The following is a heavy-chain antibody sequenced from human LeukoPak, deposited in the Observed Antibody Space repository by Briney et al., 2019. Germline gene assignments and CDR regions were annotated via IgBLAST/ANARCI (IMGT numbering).Heavy chain of an antibody. CDR1: GGSSSSSSYY. CDR2: IYYSGST. CDR3: ARRRIRYFDWLLYPLFDY. V-gene: IGHV4-39*01. D-gene: IGHD3-9*01. J-gene: IGHJ4*02. Sequence: SETLSLTCTVSGGSSSSSSYYWGWIRQPPGKGLEWIGSIYYSGSTYYNPSLKSRVTISVGTSKNQFSLKLSSVTAADTAFYYRARRRIRYFDWLLYPLFDYWGQGTLVTVSS.